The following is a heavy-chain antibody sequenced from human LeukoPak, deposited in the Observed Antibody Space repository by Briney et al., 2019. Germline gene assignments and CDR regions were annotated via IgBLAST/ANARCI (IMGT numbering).Heavy chain of an antibody. CDR1: GGTFSSYA. V-gene: IGHV3-30*04. CDR3: ASDRPTGYSSSWPDAFDI. Sequence: SCKASGGTFSSYAMHWVRQAPGKGLEWVAVISYDGSNKYYADSVKGRFTISRDNSKNTLYLQMNSLRAEDTAVYYCASDRPTGYSSSWPDAFDIWGQGTMVTVSS. D-gene: IGHD6-13*01. CDR2: ISYDGSNK. J-gene: IGHJ3*02.